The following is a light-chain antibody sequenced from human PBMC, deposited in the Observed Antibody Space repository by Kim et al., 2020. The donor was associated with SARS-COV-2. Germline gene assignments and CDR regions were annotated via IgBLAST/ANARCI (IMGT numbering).Light chain of an antibody. Sequence: GQSVTLSCAGTSSDVGGYNYVSWYQHHPGKASKLMIYDVTKRPSGVPDRFSGSKSGNTASLTVSGLQAEDEADYYCSSYAGTKNLVFGGGTQLTVL. CDR1: SSDVGGYNY. J-gene: IGLJ2*01. CDR2: DVT. CDR3: SSYAGTKNLV. V-gene: IGLV2-8*01.